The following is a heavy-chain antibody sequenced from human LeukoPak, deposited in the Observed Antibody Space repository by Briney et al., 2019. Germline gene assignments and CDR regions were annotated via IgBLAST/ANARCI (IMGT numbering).Heavy chain of an antibody. V-gene: IGHV1-46*03. CDR1: GYTFTSYY. Sequence: ASVKVSCKASGYTFTSYYMRWVRQAPGQGLEWMGIINPSGGSTSYAQKFQGRVTMTRDTSTSTVYMELSSLRSEDTAVYYCARDRDSYGYGAHWYFDLWGRGTLVTVSS. D-gene: IGHD5-18*01. J-gene: IGHJ2*01. CDR2: INPSGGST. CDR3: ARDRDSYGYGAHWYFDL.